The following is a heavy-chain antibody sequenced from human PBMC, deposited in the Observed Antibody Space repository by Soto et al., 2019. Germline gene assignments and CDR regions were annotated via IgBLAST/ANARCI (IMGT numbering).Heavy chain of an antibody. D-gene: IGHD2-2*01. J-gene: IGHJ6*02. CDR2: INPNSGAT. CDR1: GYTFTDYY. V-gene: IGHV1-2*02. CDR3: ARDLVPAAISFYGMDV. Sequence: GASVKVSCKASGYTFTDYYIHWVRQAPGQGLEWMGWINPNSGATNYAQKFQGRVTMTRDTSISTAYMELSRLRSDDTAVYYCARDLVPAAISFYGMDVWGQGTRVTVSS.